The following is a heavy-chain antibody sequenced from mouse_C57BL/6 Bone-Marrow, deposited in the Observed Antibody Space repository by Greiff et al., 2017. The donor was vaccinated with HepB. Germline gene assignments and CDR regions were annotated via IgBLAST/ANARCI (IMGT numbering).Heavy chain of an antibody. CDR2: ISSGGDYI. J-gene: IGHJ2*01. V-gene: IGHV5-9-1*02. Sequence: EVQLVESGEGLVKPGGSLKLSCAASGFTFSSYAMSWVRQTPEKRLEWVAYISSGGDYIYYADTVKGRFTISRDNARNTLYLQMSSLKSEDTAMYYCTRGVITGNYFDYWGQGTTLTVSS. CDR3: TRGVITGNYFDY. CDR1: GFTFSSYA. D-gene: IGHD1-1*01.